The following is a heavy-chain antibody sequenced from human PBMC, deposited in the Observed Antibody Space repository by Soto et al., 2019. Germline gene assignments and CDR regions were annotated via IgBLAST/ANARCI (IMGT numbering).Heavy chain of an antibody. V-gene: IGHV4-30-4*01. Sequence: PSETLSLTCAVPGGSISSGDYYWSWIRQPPGKGLEWIGYIYYSGSTYYNPSLKSRVTISVDTSKNQFSLKLSSVTAADTAVYYCARAAAGRWFDPWGQGTLVTVSS. CDR2: IYYSGST. D-gene: IGHD6-13*01. CDR1: GGSISSGDYY. J-gene: IGHJ5*02. CDR3: ARAAAGRWFDP.